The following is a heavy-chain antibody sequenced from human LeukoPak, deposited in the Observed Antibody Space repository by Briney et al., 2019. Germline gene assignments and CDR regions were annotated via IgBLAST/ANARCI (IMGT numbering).Heavy chain of an antibody. J-gene: IGHJ3*02. V-gene: IGHV4-30-4*08. D-gene: IGHD3-22*01. Sequence: PSETLSLTCTVSGGSISSGDYYWSWIRQPPGKGLEWIGYIYYSGSTYYNPSLKSRVTISVDTSKNQFSLKLSSVTAADTAVYFCARVAYYYDSSGYYFLDVFDIWGQGTMVTVSS. CDR3: ARVAYYYDSSGYYFLDVFDI. CDR1: GGSISSGDYY. CDR2: IYYSGST.